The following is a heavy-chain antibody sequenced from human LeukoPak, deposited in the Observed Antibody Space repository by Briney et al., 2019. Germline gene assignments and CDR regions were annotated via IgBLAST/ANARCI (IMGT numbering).Heavy chain of an antibody. CDR2: SYPGDSDT. J-gene: IGHJ4*02. Sequence: GESLKISCKGSGYSFTSYWIGWVRQMPGKGLEWMGISYPGDSDTRYSPSFQGQVTISADKSISTAYLQWSSLKASDTAMYYCARLQQPGIAVAGPPDYWGQGTLVTVSS. D-gene: IGHD6-19*01. CDR3: ARLQQPGIAVAGPPDY. CDR1: GYSFTSYW. V-gene: IGHV5-51*01.